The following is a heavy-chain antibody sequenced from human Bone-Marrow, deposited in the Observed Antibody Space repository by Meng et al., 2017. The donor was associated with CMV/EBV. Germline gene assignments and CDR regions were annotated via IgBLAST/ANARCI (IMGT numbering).Heavy chain of an antibody. J-gene: IGHJ6*02. Sequence: GGPLRLSCAASGFSFSYYDMHWVRQVTGKTLEWVSAISAAGDTYYPDSLKGRFSVSRENGNSSVYLEMNNLGTGDTAVYYCARVSIQSGFGMDVWGQGTTVTVSS. CDR2: ISAAGDT. CDR1: GFSFSYYD. D-gene: IGHD3-22*01. V-gene: IGHV3-13*01. CDR3: ARVSIQSGFGMDV.